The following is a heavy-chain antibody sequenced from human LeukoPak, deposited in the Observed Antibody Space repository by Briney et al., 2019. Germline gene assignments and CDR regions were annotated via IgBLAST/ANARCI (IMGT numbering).Heavy chain of an antibody. CDR2: ISYDGSNK. D-gene: IGHD2-2*01. CDR3: ARDSCSSTSCYYYYYYMDV. J-gene: IGHJ6*03. Sequence: SCKASGGTFSSYAMHWVRQAPGKGLEWVAVISYDGSNKYYADSVKGRFTISRDNSKNTLYLQMNSLRAEDTAVYYCARDSCSSTSCYYYYYYMDVWGKGTTVTVSS. CDR1: GGTFSSYA. V-gene: IGHV3-30-3*01.